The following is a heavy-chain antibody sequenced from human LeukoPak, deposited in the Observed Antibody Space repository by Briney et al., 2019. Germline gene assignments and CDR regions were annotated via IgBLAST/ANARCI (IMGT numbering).Heavy chain of an antibody. CDR3: ARVKSCTNGICYTGFDF. Sequence: GASVKVSCKASGYTFTSYAMHWVRQAPGQRLEWMGRINAGNGNTKYSQKFQGRVTITRDTSASTAYMDLSSLRSEDTAMYYCARVKSCTNGICYTGFDFWGQGTLVTVSS. V-gene: IGHV1-3*01. CDR1: GYTFTSYA. CDR2: INAGNGNT. J-gene: IGHJ4*02. D-gene: IGHD2-8*01.